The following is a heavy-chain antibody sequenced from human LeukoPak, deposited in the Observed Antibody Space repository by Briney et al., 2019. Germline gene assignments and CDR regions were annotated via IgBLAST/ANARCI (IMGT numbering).Heavy chain of an antibody. D-gene: IGHD2-15*01. CDR1: GFTFSSYS. J-gene: IGHJ5*02. CDR2: ISSSSYI. Sequence: GGSLRLSCAASGFTFSSYSMNWVRQAPGKGLEWVSSISSSSYIYYADSVKGRFTISRDNAKNSLYLQMNSLRAEDTAVYYCARDRVVAATLSWFDPWGQGTLVTVSS. CDR3: ARDRVVAATLSWFDP. V-gene: IGHV3-21*04.